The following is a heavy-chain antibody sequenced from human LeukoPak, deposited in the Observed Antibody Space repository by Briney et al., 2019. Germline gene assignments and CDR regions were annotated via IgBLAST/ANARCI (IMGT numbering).Heavy chain of an antibody. CDR2: INPNSGCT. J-gene: IGHJ4*02. CDR1: GYTFTGYY. D-gene: IGHD6-13*01. Sequence: PSVKVSCNASGYTFTGYYMHWVRQAPGQGLEWVGWINPNSGCTNYAQKFQGRVTMTRDTSISTAYMELSRLRSDDTAVYYCARVWSSSWYGNFDYWGQGTLVTVSS. V-gene: IGHV1-2*02. CDR3: ARVWSSSWYGNFDY.